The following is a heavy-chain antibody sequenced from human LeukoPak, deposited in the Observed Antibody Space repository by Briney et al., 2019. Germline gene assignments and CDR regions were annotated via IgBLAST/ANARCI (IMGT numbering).Heavy chain of an antibody. CDR2: IYHSGST. J-gene: IGHJ3*02. D-gene: IGHD3-10*01. CDR1: GYSISSGYY. CDR3: ASASSFDAFDI. Sequence: SETLSLTCAVSGYSISSGYYWGWIRQPPGKGLEWIGSIYHSGSTYYNPSLKSRVTISVDTSKNKFSLKLSSVTAADTAVYYCASASSFDAFDIWGQGTMVTVSS. V-gene: IGHV4-38-2*01.